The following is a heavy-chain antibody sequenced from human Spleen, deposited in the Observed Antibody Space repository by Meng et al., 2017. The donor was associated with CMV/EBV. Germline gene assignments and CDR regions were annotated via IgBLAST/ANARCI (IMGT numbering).Heavy chain of an antibody. CDR3: ARPKPDFWSGPFDY. Sequence: GESLKISCAASGFTFNSYWMHWVRQAPGKGLVWVSSINSDGSSTSYVDSVKGRFTISRDNAKNSLYLQMNSLRAEDTAVYYCARPKPDFWSGPFDYWGQGTLVTVSS. J-gene: IGHJ4*02. D-gene: IGHD3-3*01. V-gene: IGHV3-74*01. CDR1: GFTFNSYW. CDR2: INSDGSST.